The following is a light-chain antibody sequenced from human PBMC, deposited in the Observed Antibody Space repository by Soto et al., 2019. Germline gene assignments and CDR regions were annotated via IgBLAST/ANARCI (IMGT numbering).Light chain of an antibody. V-gene: IGKV1-9*01. CDR2: AAS. CDR1: QGISSF. J-gene: IGKJ5*01. Sequence: DIQLTQSPSFLSASAGDRVTITCRASQGISSFLAWYQQKPGRAPKLLIYAASTLQSGVPSRFSGSGSGTEFTLTITSLQPEDFATYYCPQLNFFPITFGQGTRLEIK. CDR3: PQLNFFPIT.